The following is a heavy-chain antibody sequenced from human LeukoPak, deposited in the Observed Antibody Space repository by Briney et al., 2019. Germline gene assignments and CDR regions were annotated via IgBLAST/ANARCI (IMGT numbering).Heavy chain of an antibody. CDR3: AREGGTSAAGTEFDY. V-gene: IGHV3-33*01. J-gene: IGHJ4*02. D-gene: IGHD6-13*01. Sequence: GGSLRLSCAASGFTFRSYGMHWVRQAPGKGLEWVAVIWYDGSNKYYADSVKGRFTISRDNSKNTLYLQMNSLRAEDTAVYYCAREGGTSAAGTEFDYWGQGTLVTVSS. CDR2: IWYDGSNK. CDR1: GFTFRSYG.